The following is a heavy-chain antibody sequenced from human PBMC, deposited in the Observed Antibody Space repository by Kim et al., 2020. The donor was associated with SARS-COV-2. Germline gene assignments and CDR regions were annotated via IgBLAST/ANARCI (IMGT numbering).Heavy chain of an antibody. V-gene: IGHV4-31*03. D-gene: IGHD2-15*01. CDR2: IYYSGST. CDR3: AREALSYCSGGSCYSGRNWFDP. Sequence: SETLSLTCTVSGGSISSGGYYWSWIRQHPGKGLEWIGYIYYSGSTYYNPSLKSRVTISVDTSKNQFSLKLSSVTAADTAVYYCAREALSYCSGGSCYSGRNWFDPWGQGTLVTVSS. J-gene: IGHJ5*02. CDR1: GGSISSGGYY.